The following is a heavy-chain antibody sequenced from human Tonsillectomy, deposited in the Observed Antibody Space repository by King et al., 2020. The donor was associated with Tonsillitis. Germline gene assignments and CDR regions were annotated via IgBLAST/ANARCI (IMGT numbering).Heavy chain of an antibody. CDR3: ARDRYSGWVVDAFDI. Sequence: VQLVESGGGLVQPGGSLRLSCAASGFTFRSYSMNWVRQAPGKGLEWVSYISSSSSTIFYADSVKGRFTISRDNAKNSLYLQMNSLRAEDTAVYYCARDRYSGWVVDAFDIWGQGTMVTVSS. CDR2: ISSSSSTI. D-gene: IGHD1-26*01. V-gene: IGHV3-48*01. J-gene: IGHJ3*02. CDR1: GFTFRSYS.